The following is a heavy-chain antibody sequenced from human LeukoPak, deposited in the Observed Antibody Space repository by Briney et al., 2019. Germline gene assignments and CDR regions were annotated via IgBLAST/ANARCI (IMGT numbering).Heavy chain of an antibody. CDR3: ARDPFDH. Sequence: GGSLRLSCEASGFTLSNRWMTWVRQAPGKGLEWVATIKQGGGEKFYVDSVRGRFTISEDSAKNSLYLQMNSLRADDTAVYYCARDPFDHWGQGTLVTVSS. J-gene: IGHJ5*02. V-gene: IGHV3-7*01. CDR1: GFTLSNRW. CDR2: IKQGGGEK.